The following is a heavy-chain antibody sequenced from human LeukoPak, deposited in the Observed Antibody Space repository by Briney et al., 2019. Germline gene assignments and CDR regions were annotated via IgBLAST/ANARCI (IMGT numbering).Heavy chain of an antibody. D-gene: IGHD4-17*01. CDR3: VREALNYGDLEAFDI. CDR1: GFTFSRYD. Sequence: GGSLRLSCVASGFTFSRYDVHWVRQAPGKGLEWVAVIAYDGNNKIYADSVKGRFTISRDNAKNSLYLQMNSLRAEDTAVYYCVREALNYGDLEAFDIWGQGTMVTVSS. J-gene: IGHJ3*02. CDR2: IAYDGNNK. V-gene: IGHV3-30-3*01.